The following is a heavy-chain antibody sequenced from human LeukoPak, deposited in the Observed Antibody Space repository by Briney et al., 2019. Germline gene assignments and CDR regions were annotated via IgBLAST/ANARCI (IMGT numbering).Heavy chain of an antibody. CDR3: AREYGDFDY. CDR2: IDKSGRT. Sequence: SETLSLTCTVSGGSISSYYWSWIRQPAGKGLEWMGRIDKSGRTNYSPTLKSRVTMSVDTSKNQFSLKLNSMTAADTALYYCAREYGDFDYWGQGTLVTVSS. J-gene: IGHJ4*02. V-gene: IGHV4-4*07. CDR1: GGSISSYY. D-gene: IGHD4-17*01.